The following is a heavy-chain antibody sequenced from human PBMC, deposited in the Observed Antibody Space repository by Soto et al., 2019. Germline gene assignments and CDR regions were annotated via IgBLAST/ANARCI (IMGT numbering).Heavy chain of an antibody. J-gene: IGHJ6*02. CDR3: ARGGYYDSSGSRNYHYYGMDA. V-gene: IGHV1-18*01. Sequence: QVQLVQSGTEVKKPGASVKVSCKASGYTFNSYGISWVRQAPGQGLEWMGWISPYDDNTNYAQNLPGRVTMTTDTPARTADMERRSLRSADTAVYDGARGGYYDSSGSRNYHYYGMDAWGQGTTVTVS. CDR2: ISPYDDNT. D-gene: IGHD3-22*01. CDR1: GYTFNSYG.